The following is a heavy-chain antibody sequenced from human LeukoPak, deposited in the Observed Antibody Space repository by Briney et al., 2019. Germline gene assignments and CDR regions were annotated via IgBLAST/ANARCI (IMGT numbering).Heavy chain of an antibody. CDR1: GFTFSSYA. J-gene: IGHJ4*02. V-gene: IGHV3-23*01. Sequence: GGSLRLSCAASGFTFSSYAMSWVRQAPGKGLEWVSTFRGVGSTAYYADSAKGRFTISRDNSKNTLSLQMNSLRAEDTAVYYCAKHYGSGTYSFDYWGQGTLVTVSS. D-gene: IGHD3-10*01. CDR2: FRGVGSTA. CDR3: AKHYGSGTYSFDY.